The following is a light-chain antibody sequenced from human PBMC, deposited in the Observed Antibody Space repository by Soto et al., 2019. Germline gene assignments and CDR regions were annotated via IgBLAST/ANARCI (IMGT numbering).Light chain of an antibody. V-gene: IGLV2-14*01. J-gene: IGLJ2*01. Sequence: QSALTQPASVSGSPGQSITISCTGNSSDVGGYNYVSWYQQHPGKAPKLMIYEVSNRPSGVSNRFSGSKSGNTASLTISGLQAEDEADYYCSSYTSSSLWVFGGRTKLTVL. CDR3: SSYTSSSLWV. CDR1: SSDVGGYNY. CDR2: EVS.